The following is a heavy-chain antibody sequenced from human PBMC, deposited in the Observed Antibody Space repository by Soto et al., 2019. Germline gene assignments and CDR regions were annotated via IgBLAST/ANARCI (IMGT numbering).Heavy chain of an antibody. Sequence: EVQLVESGGGLVKPGGSLRLSCAASGFTFSNAWMNWVRQAPGKGLEWVGRIKSKTDGGTTDYAAPVKGRFTISRDDSKNTLYLQMNSLKTEDTAVYYCTTGKGGNYYYYYGMDVWGQGTTVTVSS. D-gene: IGHD2-15*01. V-gene: IGHV3-15*07. CDR1: GFTFSNAW. CDR3: TTGKGGNYYYYYGMDV. J-gene: IGHJ6*02. CDR2: IKSKTDGGTT.